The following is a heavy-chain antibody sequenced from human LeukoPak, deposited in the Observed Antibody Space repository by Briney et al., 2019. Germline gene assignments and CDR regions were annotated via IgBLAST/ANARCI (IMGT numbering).Heavy chain of an antibody. CDR3: ARGAGIVGSTTPFDY. V-gene: IGHV3-74*03. CDR2: INTDGTTT. J-gene: IGHJ4*02. Sequence: GGSLRPSCAASGFTFSNYWMHWVRQTLGKGLVWVSRINTDGTTTYADSVKGRFTISRDNAKNTLYLQMDSLRADDTAVYYCARGAGIVGSTTPFDYWGQGALVTVSS. CDR1: GFTFSNYW. D-gene: IGHD1-26*01.